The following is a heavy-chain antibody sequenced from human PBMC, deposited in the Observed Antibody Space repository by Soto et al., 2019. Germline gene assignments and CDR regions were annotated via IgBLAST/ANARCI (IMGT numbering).Heavy chain of an antibody. CDR3: ARSNGFNLLDY. Sequence: PGGSLRLSCAASGFTFSSYGMHWVRQAPGKGLEWVAVISFDGNNKYYADSVKGRFTISRDSSKNTMYLQMNSLRGEDTAVYYCARSNGFNLLDYWGQGALVTVSS. V-gene: IGHV3-30*03. CDR1: GFTFSSYG. D-gene: IGHD2-8*01. CDR2: ISFDGNNK. J-gene: IGHJ4*02.